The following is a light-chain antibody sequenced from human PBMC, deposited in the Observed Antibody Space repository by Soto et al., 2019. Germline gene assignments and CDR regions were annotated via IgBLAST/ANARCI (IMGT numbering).Light chain of an antibody. CDR2: GAS. Sequence: DIKLNHSPSTLCASIGGRVTLTCRAAQSLNSRLAWYQHRPGKAPTLLIHGASSLQSGVPPRYSGSGYGTDFTLTISSLQPEDFAPYYCEEANCFPIRFAEVTRLEIK. V-gene: IGKV1-12*01. CDR1: QSLNSR. J-gene: IGKJ5*01. CDR3: EEANCFPIR.